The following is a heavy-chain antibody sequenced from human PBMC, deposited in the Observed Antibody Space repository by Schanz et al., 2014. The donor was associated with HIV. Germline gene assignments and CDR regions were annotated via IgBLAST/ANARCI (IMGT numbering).Heavy chain of an antibody. J-gene: IGHJ6*02. CDR3: AKCPTMVRGTGMDV. CDR1: GFTFRDYA. V-gene: IGHV3-23*01. Sequence: EVQLLESGGGLVQPGGSLRLSCVTSGFTFRDYAMSWVRQAPGKGLEWVSVISGSGGSPQYTDSVKGRFTTSRDNSKNTLYLQMNSLRAEDTAVYYCAKCPTMVRGTGMDVWGQGTTVTVSS. D-gene: IGHD3-10*01. CDR2: ISGSGGSP.